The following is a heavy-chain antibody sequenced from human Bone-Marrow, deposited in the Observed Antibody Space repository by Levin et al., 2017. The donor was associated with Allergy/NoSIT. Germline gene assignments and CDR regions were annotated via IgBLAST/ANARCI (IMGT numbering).Heavy chain of an antibody. CDR3: ARDNSNSFFTFGMDI. CDR2: ISHSGNT. Sequence: SETLSLTCAVSGGSLRSGGYSWTWIRQPPGKGLEWVGSISHSGNTFYEPSLKSRVSISLDRARSQISLTLTSVTAADSAVYYCARDNSNSFFTFGMDIWGQGTTVTVSS. D-gene: IGHD4-11*01. J-gene: IGHJ6*02. V-gene: IGHV4-30-2*01. CDR1: GGSLRSGGYS.